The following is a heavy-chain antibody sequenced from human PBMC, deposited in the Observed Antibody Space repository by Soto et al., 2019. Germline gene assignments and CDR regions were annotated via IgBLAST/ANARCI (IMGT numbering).Heavy chain of an antibody. V-gene: IGHV1-8*01. CDR1: GYTFTSYD. CDR2: MNPNSGNT. Sequence: ASVKVSCKASGYTFTSYDINWVRQATGQGLEWMGWMNPNSGNTGYAQKFQGRVTMTRNTSISTAYMELSSLRSEDTAVYYCARGSIVLMVYAIYYYYYGMDVWGQGTTVAVSS. CDR3: ARGSIVLMVYAIYYYYYGMDV. J-gene: IGHJ6*02. D-gene: IGHD2-8*01.